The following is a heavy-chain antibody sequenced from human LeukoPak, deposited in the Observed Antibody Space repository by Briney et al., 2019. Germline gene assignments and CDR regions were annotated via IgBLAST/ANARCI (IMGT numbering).Heavy chain of an antibody. CDR2: IYSGGST. CDR3: ARGPDYYDSSGYYYGGAFDI. J-gene: IGHJ3*02. Sequence: PGGSLRLSCAASGFTVSSNYMSWVRQAPGKGLEWVSVIYSGGSTYYADSVKGRFTISRDNSKNTLYLQMNSLRAEDTAVYYCARGPDYYDSSGYYYGGAFDIWGQGTMVTVSS. CDR1: GFTVSSNY. V-gene: IGHV3-66*01. D-gene: IGHD3-22*01.